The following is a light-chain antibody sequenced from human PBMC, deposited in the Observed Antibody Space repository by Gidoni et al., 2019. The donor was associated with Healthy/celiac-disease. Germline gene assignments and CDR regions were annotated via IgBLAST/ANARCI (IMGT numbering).Light chain of an antibody. Sequence: QSALTQPASVSGSPGQSITISCTGTSSDVGGYNYVSWSQQHPGTAAKLMIYDVSNRPSGVSNRFSGSQSGNTASLTISGLQAEDEADYYCSSYTSSSTHVVFGGGTKLTVL. CDR2: DVS. V-gene: IGLV2-14*01. CDR1: SSDVGGYNY. J-gene: IGLJ2*01. CDR3: SSYTSSSTHVV.